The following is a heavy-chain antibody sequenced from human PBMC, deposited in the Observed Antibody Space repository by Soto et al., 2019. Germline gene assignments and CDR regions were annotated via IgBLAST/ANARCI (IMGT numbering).Heavy chain of an antibody. CDR2: ISYDGSNK. Sequence: QVQLVESGGGVVQPGRSLRLSCAASGFTFSSYAMHWVRQAPGKGLEWVAVISYDGSNKYYADSVKGRFTISRDNSKNTLYLQMNSLRAEDTAVYYCAREATMARYFDYWGQGTLLTVSS. V-gene: IGHV3-30-3*01. D-gene: IGHD5-12*01. J-gene: IGHJ4*02. CDR3: AREATMARYFDY. CDR1: GFTFSSYA.